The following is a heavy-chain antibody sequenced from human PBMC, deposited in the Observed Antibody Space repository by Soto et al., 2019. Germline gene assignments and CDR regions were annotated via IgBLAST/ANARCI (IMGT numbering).Heavy chain of an antibody. Sequence: LRLSCSASGFTFSMFSMHWVRQAPGKGLEYVSGISSNGDSTYYADSVKGRFTISRDNSKNTLYLQMSSLRAVDTAVYYCVHPRSTVQIPPTWGQGTLVTVSS. CDR1: GFTFSMFS. J-gene: IGHJ5*02. V-gene: IGHV3-64D*06. D-gene: IGHD4-17*01. CDR2: ISSNGDST. CDR3: VHPRSTVQIPPT.